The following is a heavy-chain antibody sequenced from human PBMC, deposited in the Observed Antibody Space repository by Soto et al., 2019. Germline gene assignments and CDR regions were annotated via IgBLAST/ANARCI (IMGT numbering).Heavy chain of an antibody. V-gene: IGHV3-23*01. CDR3: AKDPNGDYIGAFDF. D-gene: IGHD4-17*01. CDR2: ISGGGGGA. Sequence: EVQVLESGGGLVQPGGSLRLSCAASGFIFSNYAMMWVRQAPGKGLEWVSAISGGGGGAQYADSVRARLTISRDNSKNTLYLQMNSRRAEDTAVYYCAKDPNGDYIGAFDFWGQGILVTVSS. J-gene: IGHJ3*01. CDR1: GFIFSNYA.